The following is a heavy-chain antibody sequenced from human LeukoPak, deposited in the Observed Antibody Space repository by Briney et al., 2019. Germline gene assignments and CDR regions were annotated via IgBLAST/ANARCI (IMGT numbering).Heavy chain of an antibody. CDR3: ARSSPASFRPYSIGWDINASDI. V-gene: IGHV1-3*01. CDR1: GYTFTSYA. D-gene: IGHD6-19*01. Sequence: ASVKVSCKASGYTFTSYAMHWVRQAPGQGLEWMGWINAGNGNTKYSQKFQGRVTITRDTSASTAYMELSSLRSEDTAVYYCARSSPASFRPYSIGWDINASDIWGQGTMVTVSS. CDR2: INAGNGNT. J-gene: IGHJ3*02.